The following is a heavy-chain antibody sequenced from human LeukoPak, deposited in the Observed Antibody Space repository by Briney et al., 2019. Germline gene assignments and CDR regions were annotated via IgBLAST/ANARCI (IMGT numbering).Heavy chain of an antibody. D-gene: IGHD3-22*01. Sequence: PGGSLRRSCAASGFTFSSYAMSWVRQAPGKGLEWVSAISGSGGSTYYADSVKGRFTISRDNSKNTLYLQMNSLRAEDTAVYYCAKGPYYYDSSGYSDYWGQGTLVTVSS. J-gene: IGHJ4*02. V-gene: IGHV3-23*01. CDR1: GFTFSSYA. CDR2: ISGSGGST. CDR3: AKGPYYYDSSGYSDY.